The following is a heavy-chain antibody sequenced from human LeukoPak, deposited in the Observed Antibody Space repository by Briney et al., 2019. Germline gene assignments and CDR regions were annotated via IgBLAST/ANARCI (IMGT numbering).Heavy chain of an antibody. J-gene: IGHJ4*02. CDR1: GFTFTKYD. CDR2: IGTSGDA. Sequence: GGSLRLSCVASGFTFTKYDMHWVRQPPGKSLQWVSSIGTSGDAYSLDSVEGRFTISREDATDSLHLQMSSLRAEDTAVYYCAKDLYYDFWSGYYSYFDYWGQGTLVTVSS. D-gene: IGHD3-3*01. CDR3: AKDLYYDFWSGYYSYFDY. V-gene: IGHV3-13*01.